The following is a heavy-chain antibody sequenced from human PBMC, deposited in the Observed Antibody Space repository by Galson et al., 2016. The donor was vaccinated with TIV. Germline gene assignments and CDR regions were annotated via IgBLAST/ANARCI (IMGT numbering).Heavy chain of an antibody. Sequence: SETLSLTCSVSGGSLRNRDHYWGWIRQAPGKGLEWVGSVYFSGTVYYNPSLENRLIMSVDTSKKQVSLRLASVTAADTAVYHCARGRVSAFDLWGRGTLVTVSS. CDR3: ARGRVSAFDL. CDR1: GGSLRNRDHY. CDR2: VYFSGTV. J-gene: IGHJ2*01. V-gene: IGHV4-39*01.